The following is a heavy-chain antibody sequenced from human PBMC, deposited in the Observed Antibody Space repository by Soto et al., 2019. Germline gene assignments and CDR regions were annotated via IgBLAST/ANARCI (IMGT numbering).Heavy chain of an antibody. D-gene: IGHD2-2*01. J-gene: IGHJ4*02. V-gene: IGHV4-39*01. Sequence: QLQLQESGPGLVKPSETLSLTCTVSGGSISSSSYYWGWIRQPPGKGLEWIGSIYYSGSTYYNPSLKSRVTISVETSKNQFSLKLSSVTAADTAVYYCARTGMDPGIVVVPAANFDYWGQGTLVTVSS. CDR3: ARTGMDPGIVVVPAANFDY. CDR2: IYYSGST. CDR1: GGSISSSSYY.